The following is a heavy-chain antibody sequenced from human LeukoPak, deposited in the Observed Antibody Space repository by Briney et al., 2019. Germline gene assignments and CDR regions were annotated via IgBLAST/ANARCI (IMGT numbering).Heavy chain of an antibody. CDR1: GGSFSGYY. V-gene: IGHV4-34*01. CDR2: INHSGST. Sequence: SETLSLTCAVYGGSFSGYYWSWIRQPPGKRLEWIGEINHSGSTNYNPSLKSRVTISVDTSKNQFSLKLSSVTAADTAVYYCARGTYYYHSSRFGADYWGQGTLVTVSS. D-gene: IGHD3-22*01. J-gene: IGHJ4*02. CDR3: ARGTYYYHSSRFGADY.